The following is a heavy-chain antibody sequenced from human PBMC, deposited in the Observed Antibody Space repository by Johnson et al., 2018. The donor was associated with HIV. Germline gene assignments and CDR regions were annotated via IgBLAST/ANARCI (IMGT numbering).Heavy chain of an antibody. Sequence: EVQLVESGGGLVQPGGSLRLSCAASGFTFSSYAMHWVRQAPGKGLEYVSAISINGGSTYYANSVKGRFTISRDNSKNTLYLQMGSLRAEDMAVYYCAREASGSLDAFDIWGQGTMVTVSS. D-gene: IGHD1-26*01. V-gene: IGHV3-64*01. CDR3: AREASGSLDAFDI. J-gene: IGHJ3*02. CDR2: ISINGGST. CDR1: GFTFSSYA.